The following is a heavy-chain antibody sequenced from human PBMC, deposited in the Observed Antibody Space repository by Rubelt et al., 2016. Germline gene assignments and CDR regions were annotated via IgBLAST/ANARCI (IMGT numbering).Heavy chain of an antibody. CDR1: GGSISSSSYY. D-gene: IGHD6-13*01. Sequence: QLQLQESGPGLVKPSETLSLTCTVSGGSISSSSYYWGWIRQPPGKGLEWIGEINHSGSTNYNPSLKCRVTISVDTSKTQFSLKLSSVTAADTAVYYCARFTLIAAAGTGFDYWGQGTLVTVSS. CDR3: ARFTLIAAAGTGFDY. CDR2: INHSGST. J-gene: IGHJ4*02. V-gene: IGHV4-39*07.